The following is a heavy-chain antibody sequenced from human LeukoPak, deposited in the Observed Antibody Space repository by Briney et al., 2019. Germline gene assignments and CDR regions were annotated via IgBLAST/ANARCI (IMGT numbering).Heavy chain of an antibody. CDR1: GFTFSSYA. J-gene: IGHJ4*02. CDR3: AKDRGDYSNYRPYYFDY. Sequence: GGSLRHSCAASGFTFSSYAMSWVRQAPGKGLEWVSAISGSGGSTYYADSVKGRFTISRDNSKNTLYLQMNSLRAEDTAVYYCAKDRGDYSNYRPYYFDYWGQGTLVTVSS. CDR2: ISGSGGST. D-gene: IGHD4-11*01. V-gene: IGHV3-23*01.